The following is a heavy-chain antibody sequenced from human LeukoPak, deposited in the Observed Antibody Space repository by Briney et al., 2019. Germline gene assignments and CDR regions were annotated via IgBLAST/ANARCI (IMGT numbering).Heavy chain of an antibody. CDR2: ICSSGST. CDR1: GDFIRSGVYC. CDR3: AKDGRGVDYFDY. J-gene: IGHJ4*02. Sequence: PSQTLSLTCTVSGDFIRSGVYCWSWIRQRPGAGLQWIGYICSSGSTSYNPSLRSRVTMSIDTSNNQFSLKLNSVTAADTAVYYCAKDGRGVDYFDYWGQGTLVTVSS. D-gene: IGHD2-8*01. V-gene: IGHV4-31*03.